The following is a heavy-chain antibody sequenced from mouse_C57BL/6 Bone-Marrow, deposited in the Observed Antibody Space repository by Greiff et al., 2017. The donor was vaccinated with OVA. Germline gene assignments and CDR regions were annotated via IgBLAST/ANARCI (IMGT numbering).Heavy chain of an antibody. CDR3: LLLLRCLYFDF. Sequence: VQLQQPGAELVRPGTSVTFSCKASGYTFTSYWMPWVKQTPGQGLEWIGVIAPSDSYTNYKQKFKGKATLTIDTSSNTAYMQLSSLTSAKYAVDCYLLLLRCLYFDFWGKGTTVTVSS. CDR2: IAPSDSYT. CDR1: GYTFTSYW. J-gene: IGHJ1*03. D-gene: IGHD1-1*01. V-gene: IGHV1-59*01.